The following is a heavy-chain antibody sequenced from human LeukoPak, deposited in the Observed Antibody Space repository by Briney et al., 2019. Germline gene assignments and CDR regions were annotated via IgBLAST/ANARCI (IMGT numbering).Heavy chain of an antibody. J-gene: IGHJ5*02. Sequence: GASVKVSCKTSGGTFTSYAITWVRQAPGPGLEWMGKIIPISGTTNYAQKFQGRVTFTADKSTSTAYMELSSLRSEDTALYYCARKLRLGGNWFDPWGQGTLVTVSS. CDR2: IIPISGTT. CDR3: ARKLRLGGNWFDP. D-gene: IGHD1-26*01. CDR1: GGTFTSYA. V-gene: IGHV1-69*06.